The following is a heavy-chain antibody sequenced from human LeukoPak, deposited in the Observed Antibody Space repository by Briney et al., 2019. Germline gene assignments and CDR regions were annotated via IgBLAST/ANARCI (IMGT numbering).Heavy chain of an antibody. CDR2: IYPGDSDT. CDR3: ARLTGSYYSAFVI. Sequence: PGESLQISCKVSGYRFPNYWIGWARQMPGKGLEWMNIIYPGDSDTRYSPSFQGQVTISADKSNNTAYLQWSSLKASDTAMYYCARLTGSYYSAFVIWGQGTMVTVSS. J-gene: IGHJ3*02. V-gene: IGHV5-51*01. D-gene: IGHD1-26*01. CDR1: GYRFPNYW.